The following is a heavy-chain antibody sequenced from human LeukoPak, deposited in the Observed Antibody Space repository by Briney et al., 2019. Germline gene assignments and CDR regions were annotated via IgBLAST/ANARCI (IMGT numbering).Heavy chain of an antibody. J-gene: IGHJ1*01. CDR3: ARGNSYDSSGYPEYFQN. V-gene: IGHV3-66*01. D-gene: IGHD3-22*01. CDR1: GFTVSNNY. Sequence: GGSLRLSCAASGFTVSNNYMNWVRQAPGKGLEWVSVIYSGGSTSYADSVKGRFTISRDNSRNTVSLQMNTLRAEDTAVYYCARGNSYDSSGYPEYFQNWGQGTLVNVSS. CDR2: IYSGGST.